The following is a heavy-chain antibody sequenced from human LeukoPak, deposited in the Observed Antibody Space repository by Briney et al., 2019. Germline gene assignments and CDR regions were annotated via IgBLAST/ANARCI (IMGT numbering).Heavy chain of an antibody. D-gene: IGHD5-12*01. J-gene: IGHJ4*02. CDR2: ISAYNGNT. Sequence: ASVKVSCKASGYTFTSYGISWVRQAPGQGLEWMGWISAYNGNTNYAQKLQGRVTMTTDTFTSTAYMELRGLRSDDTAVYYCARVRGYDSSNFDYWGQGTLVTVSS. CDR3: ARVRGYDSSNFDY. CDR1: GYTFTSYG. V-gene: IGHV1-18*01.